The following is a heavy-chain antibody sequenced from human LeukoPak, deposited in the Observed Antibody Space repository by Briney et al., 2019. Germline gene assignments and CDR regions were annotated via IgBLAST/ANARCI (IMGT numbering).Heavy chain of an antibody. J-gene: IGHJ4*02. Sequence: SGPTLVNPTQTLTLTCTFSGFSLTTSGVGVGWIRQPPGKALEWLALIFWDDDKRYSPSLKSRLTITKDTSKNQVVLTMTNMDPVDTATYYCAHHNWNYVSFDYWGQETLVTVSS. CDR3: AHHNWNYVSFDY. CDR1: GFSLTTSGVG. V-gene: IGHV2-5*02. D-gene: IGHD1-7*01. CDR2: IFWDDDK.